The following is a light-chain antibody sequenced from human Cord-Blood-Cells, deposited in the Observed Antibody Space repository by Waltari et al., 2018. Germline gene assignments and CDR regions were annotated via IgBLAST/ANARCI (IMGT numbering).Light chain of an antibody. CDR2: CAS. V-gene: IGKV4-1*01. CDR1: QSVLYSSNNKNY. J-gene: IGKJ1*01. Sequence: DIVMTQSPDSLAVSLGERATINCKSSQSVLYSSNNKNYLAWYQQKPGQPPKLLIYCASTRGSGVPAAFIGSGAWTDVTLTISSLQAEDVAADYCQQYYSTSPTFGQGTKVEIK. CDR3: QQYYSTSPT.